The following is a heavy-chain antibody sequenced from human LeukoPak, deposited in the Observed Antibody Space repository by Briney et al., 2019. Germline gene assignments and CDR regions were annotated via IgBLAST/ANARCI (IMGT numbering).Heavy chain of an antibody. J-gene: IGHJ6*02. Sequence: GGSLRLSCAASGFTVSSNYMSWVRQAPGKGLEWVSVIYSGGSTYYADSVKGRFTISRDNSKNTLYLQMNSLRAEDTAVYYCARGTFYYYYGMDVWGQGTTVTVSS. CDR1: GFTVSSNY. D-gene: IGHD2/OR15-2a*01. CDR3: ARGTFYYYYGMDV. CDR2: IYSGGST. V-gene: IGHV3-66*02.